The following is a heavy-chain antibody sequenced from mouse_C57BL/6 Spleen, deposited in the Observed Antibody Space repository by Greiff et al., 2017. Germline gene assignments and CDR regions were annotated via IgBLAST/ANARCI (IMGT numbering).Heavy chain of an antibody. V-gene: IGHV7-3*01. CDR1: GFTFTDYY. CDR3: ARWDSDFDY. J-gene: IGHJ2*01. CDR2: IRNKANGYTT. D-gene: IGHD3-3*01. Sequence: EVKLVESGGGLVQPGGSLSLSCAASGFTFTDYYMSWVRQPPGKALEWLGFIRNKANGYTTEYGASVKGRFTISRDNSQSILYLQMNALRAEDSATYYCARWDSDFDYWGQGTTLTVSS.